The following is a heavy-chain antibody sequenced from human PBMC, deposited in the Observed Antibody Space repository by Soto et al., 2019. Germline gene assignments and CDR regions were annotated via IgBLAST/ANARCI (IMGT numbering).Heavy chain of an antibody. CDR1: GFSLSTSRVG. CDR2: IYWDDDK. Sequence: QITLKESGPPMVKSTQTLTLTFTFSGFSLSTSRVGVGWIRQPPGKALEWLAVIYWDDDKLYSPSLKSRLTITKDTSKNQVVLTMTNMDPVDTASYYCAHLYDSSGYCAYWGQGTLVTVSS. D-gene: IGHD3-22*01. J-gene: IGHJ4*02. V-gene: IGHV2-5*02. CDR3: AHLYDSSGYCAY.